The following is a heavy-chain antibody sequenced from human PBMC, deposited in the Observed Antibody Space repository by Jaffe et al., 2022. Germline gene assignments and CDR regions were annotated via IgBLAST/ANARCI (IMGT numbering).Heavy chain of an antibody. J-gene: IGHJ6*03. V-gene: IGHV1-2*06. CDR3: ARGNWYSSSSDYYYYMDV. D-gene: IGHD6-6*01. Sequence: QVQLVQSGAEVKKPGASVKVSCKASGYTFTGYYMHWVRQAPGQGLEWMGRINPNSGGTNYAQKFQGRVTMTRDTSISTAYMELSRLRSDDTAVYYCARGNWYSSSSDYYYYMDVWGKGTTVTVSS. CDR2: INPNSGGT. CDR1: GYTFTGYY.